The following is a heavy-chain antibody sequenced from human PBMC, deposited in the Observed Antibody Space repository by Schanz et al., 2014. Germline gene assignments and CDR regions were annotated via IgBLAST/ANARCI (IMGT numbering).Heavy chain of an antibody. J-gene: IGHJ5*02. CDR3: ARGRGCTGGSCYSWFDL. Sequence: QVHLVQSGAEVKKPGSSVKVSCKASGGTFSSDTFSWVRQAPGQGLEWVGRFIPILDVGNYAQQFQGRVTFTADKSTSTAYMELSSLRYEDTAVYYCARGRGCTGGSCYSWFDLWGQGTLVTVAS. V-gene: IGHV1-69*02. CDR2: FIPILDVG. CDR1: GGTFSSDT. D-gene: IGHD2-15*01.